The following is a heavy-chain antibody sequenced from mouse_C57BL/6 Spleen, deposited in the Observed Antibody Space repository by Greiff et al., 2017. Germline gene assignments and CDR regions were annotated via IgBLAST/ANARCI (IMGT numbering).Heavy chain of an antibody. CDR2: IYPGSGST. Sequence: VQLQQPGAELVKPGASVKMSCKASGYTFTSYWITWVKQRPGQGLEWLGDIYPGSGSTNYNEKFKSKATLTVDTSSSTAYMQLSSLTSEDSAVYYCARSTYYSNYDWFAYWGQGTLVTVSA. V-gene: IGHV1-55*01. CDR1: GYTFTSYW. CDR3: ARSTYYSNYDWFAY. J-gene: IGHJ3*01. D-gene: IGHD2-5*01.